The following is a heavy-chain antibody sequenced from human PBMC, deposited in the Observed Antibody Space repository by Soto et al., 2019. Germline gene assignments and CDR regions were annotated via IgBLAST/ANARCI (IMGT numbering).Heavy chain of an antibody. D-gene: IGHD3-22*01. V-gene: IGHV3-23*01. CDR1: GFTFSSYA. CDR3: AKGTYYYDSSGYEG. CDR2: ISGSGGST. Sequence: GGSLRLSCAASGFTFSSYAMSWVRQAPGKGLEWVSAISGSGGSTYYADSVKGRFTISRDNSKNTLYLQMNSLRAEDTAVYYCAKGTYYYDSSGYEGWGQGTLVTVSS. J-gene: IGHJ4*02.